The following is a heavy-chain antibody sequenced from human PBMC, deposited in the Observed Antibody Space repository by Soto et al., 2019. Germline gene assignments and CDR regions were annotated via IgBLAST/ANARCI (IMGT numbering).Heavy chain of an antibody. V-gene: IGHV4-30-4*01. CDR1: GGSISSVDYY. J-gene: IGHJ4*02. CDR2: IYYSGST. CDR3: ARDSLGSAD. Sequence: HVQLQESGPGLLKPSQTLSLTCTVSGGSISSVDYYWSWIRQPPGKGLEWMGYIYYSGSTDYNSSLKSRVTISIDMSKNQFYLNLFSVTAADTAIYYCARDSLGSADWGQGTLVTVSS. D-gene: IGHD7-27*01.